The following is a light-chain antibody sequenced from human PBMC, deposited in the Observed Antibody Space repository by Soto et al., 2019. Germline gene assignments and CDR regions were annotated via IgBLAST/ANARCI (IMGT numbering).Light chain of an antibody. CDR2: GAS. V-gene: IGKV1-6*01. J-gene: IGKJ1*01. CDR3: LQDINYPWA. Sequence: IERTQSPSSVSVSLVSRFAITYRASQGIGNALGWYKQKPGKPPKVLIYGASNLQSGVPPRFSGRGSGTDFTHAISILRPEDPATHYSLQDINYPWAVGPGTKVDIK. CDR1: QGIGNA.